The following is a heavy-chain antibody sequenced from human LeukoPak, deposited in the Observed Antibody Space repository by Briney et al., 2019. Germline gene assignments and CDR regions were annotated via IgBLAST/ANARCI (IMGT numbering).Heavy chain of an antibody. CDR2: ISYDGSNK. V-gene: IGHV3-30-3*01. J-gene: IGHJ4*02. Sequence: PGRSLRLSCADSGFTLRSYSMHLVRDAPGKGLGCVAVISYDGSNKYYADSVKGRFTISRDNSKNTLYLQMNSLRAEDTAVYYCARDLDIVVVPAALDYWGQGTLVTVSS. D-gene: IGHD2-2*01. CDR1: GFTLRSYS. CDR3: ARDLDIVVVPAALDY.